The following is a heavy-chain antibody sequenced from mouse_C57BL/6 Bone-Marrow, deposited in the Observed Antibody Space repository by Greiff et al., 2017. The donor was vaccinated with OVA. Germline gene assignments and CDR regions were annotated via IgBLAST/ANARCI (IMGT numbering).Heavy chain of an antibody. CDR1: GFTFSSYA. CDR2: ISDGGSYT. D-gene: IGHD1-1*01. CDR3: ARGATVVGDF. J-gene: IGHJ2*01. V-gene: IGHV5-4*03. Sequence: EVKLEESGGGLVKPGGSLKLSCAASGFTFSSYAMSWVRQTPEKRLEWVATISDGGSYTYYPDNVKGRFTISRDNAKNNLYLQMSHLKSEDTAMYYCARGATVVGDFWGQGPTLTVSS.